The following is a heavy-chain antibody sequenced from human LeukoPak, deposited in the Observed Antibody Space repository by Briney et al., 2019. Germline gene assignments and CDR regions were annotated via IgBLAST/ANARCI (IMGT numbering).Heavy chain of an antibody. V-gene: IGHV1-2*02. CDR1: GYTFIDYY. CDR3: ARDGSPARFDY. D-gene: IGHD6-13*01. CDR2: ISPDSGGT. Sequence: ASVKVSCKASGYTFIDYYIHWVRQAPGQGLEFLGWISPDSGGTNYPQKFQGRVTLTRDTSISTAYMELSRLRSDDTAVYYCARDGSPARFDYWGHGTLVTVSS. J-gene: IGHJ4*01.